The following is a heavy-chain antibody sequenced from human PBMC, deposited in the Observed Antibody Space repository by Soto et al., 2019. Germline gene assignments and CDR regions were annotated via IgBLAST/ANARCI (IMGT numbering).Heavy chain of an antibody. CDR1: GFTFSSYG. J-gene: IGHJ3*02. Sequence: QVQLVESGGGVVQPGRSLRLSCAASGFTFSSYGMHWVRQAPGKGLEWVAVISYDGSNKYYADSVKGRFTISRDNSKNTLYLQMNSLRAEDTAVYYCAKELADILTGYYNDQGAFDIWGQGTMVTVSS. CDR2: ISYDGSNK. V-gene: IGHV3-30*18. D-gene: IGHD3-9*01. CDR3: AKELADILTGYYNDQGAFDI.